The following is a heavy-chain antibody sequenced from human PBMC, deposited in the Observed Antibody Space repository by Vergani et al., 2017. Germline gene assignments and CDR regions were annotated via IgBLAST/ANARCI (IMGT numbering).Heavy chain of an antibody. D-gene: IGHD2-8*01. CDR2: MYTSGHT. J-gene: IGHJ6*03. CDR3: ASASHCINCYWGGPNGPGYYYVGV. V-gene: IGHV4-61*02. CDR1: GASVSRGTYY. Sequence: QVQLQESGPGLLKPSQTLSLTCTVSGASVSRGTYYWTWIRQPAGKKLEWIVRMYTSGHTIYNPSLESRVTMSVDTSKDQFSLHLSSVTAADTAVYYCASASHCINCYWGGPNGPGYYYVGVLGKGTTVTVSS.